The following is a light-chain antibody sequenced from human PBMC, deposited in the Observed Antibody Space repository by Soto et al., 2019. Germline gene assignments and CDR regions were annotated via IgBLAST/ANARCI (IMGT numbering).Light chain of an antibody. CDR3: QQYSRYPWT. Sequence: QMTQSPSTLSASVGDRVTITCWASQSVGSWLAWHQQKAGRAPKVLVYKASSLQNGVPSRFSGSVSGTEYTLTISSLQPDDVATYFYQQYSRYPWTFGQGTKVEIK. V-gene: IGKV1-5*03. CDR2: KAS. CDR1: QSVGSW. J-gene: IGKJ1*01.